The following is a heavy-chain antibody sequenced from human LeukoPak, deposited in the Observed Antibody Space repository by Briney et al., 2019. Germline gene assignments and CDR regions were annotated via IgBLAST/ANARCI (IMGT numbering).Heavy chain of an antibody. CDR2: IWYDGSNK. D-gene: IGHD3-22*01. CDR1: GFTFSSYG. CDR3: ARDGLRITMILGAFDI. J-gene: IGHJ3*02. Sequence: GGSLRLSCAASGFTFSSYGMHWVRQAPGKGLEWVAVIWYDGSNKYYADSVKGRFTISRDNSKNTLYLQMNSLRAEDTAVYYCARDGLRITMILGAFDIWGQGTMVNVSS. V-gene: IGHV3-33*01.